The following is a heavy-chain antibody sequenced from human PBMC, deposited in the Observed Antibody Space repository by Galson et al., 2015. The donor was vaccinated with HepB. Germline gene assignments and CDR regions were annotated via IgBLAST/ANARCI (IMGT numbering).Heavy chain of an antibody. D-gene: IGHD3-22*01. Sequence: SLRLSCAASGFTFSSYAMSWVRQAPGKGLEWVSAISGSGGSTYYADSVKGRFTISRDNSKNTLYLQMNSLRAEDTAVYYCAKDQLSSYYYDSSGYPEYYFDYWGQGTLVTVSS. J-gene: IGHJ4*02. V-gene: IGHV3-23*01. CDR3: AKDQLSSYYYDSSGYPEYYFDY. CDR1: GFTFSSYA. CDR2: ISGSGGST.